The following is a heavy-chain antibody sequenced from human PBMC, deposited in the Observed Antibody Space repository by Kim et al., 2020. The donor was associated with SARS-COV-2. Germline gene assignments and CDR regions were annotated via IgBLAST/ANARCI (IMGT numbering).Heavy chain of an antibody. D-gene: IGHD6-19*01. CDR2: ITNNNGKT. CDR3: AIDHPSHGWPTFCD. Sequence: GRSLRLSCAASGLAVYRFAMNWVRQAPGKGLEWISAITNNNGKTYYHDSVKGRFTISRDESKNIVYLHMNSLRVEDTAVYYCAIDHPSHGWPTFCDWSQRTLVAVSS. CDR1: GLAVYRFA. V-gene: IGHV3-23*01. J-gene: IGHJ4*02.